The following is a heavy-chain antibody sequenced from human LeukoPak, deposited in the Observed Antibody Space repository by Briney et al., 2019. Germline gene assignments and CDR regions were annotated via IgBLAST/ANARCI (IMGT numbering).Heavy chain of an antibody. CDR2: FSWNCGST. J-gene: IGHJ4*02. V-gene: IGHV3-9*01. D-gene: IGHD6-13*01. Sequence: GRSLRLPCAASGFTLDDYAKLWVRQTPGKGLEWFWGFSWNCGSTGYADSVKGTFTISRDHAKKSLYLQMNSLRAEDTALYYCAKDRGRIAAAGFDYWGQGTLVTVSS. CDR3: AKDRGRIAAAGFDY. CDR1: GFTLDDYA.